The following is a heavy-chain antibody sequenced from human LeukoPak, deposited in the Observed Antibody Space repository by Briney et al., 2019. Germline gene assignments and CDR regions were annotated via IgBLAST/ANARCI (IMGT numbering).Heavy chain of an antibody. D-gene: IGHD6-19*01. CDR1: GYTFTSYA. CDR2: INAGNGNT. V-gene: IGHV1-3*01. Sequence: ASVKASCKASGYTFTSYAMHWVRQAPGQRLEWMGWINAGNGNTKYSQKFQGRVTITRDTSASTAYMELSSLRSEDTAVYYCAREIDSSGWYYFDYWGQGTLVTVSS. J-gene: IGHJ4*02. CDR3: AREIDSSGWYYFDY.